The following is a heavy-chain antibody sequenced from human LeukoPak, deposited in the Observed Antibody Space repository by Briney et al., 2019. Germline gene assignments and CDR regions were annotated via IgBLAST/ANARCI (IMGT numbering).Heavy chain of an antibody. CDR2: IYYSGRT. Sequence: SETLSLTCTVSGGSISSSSYYWGWIRQPPGKGLEWIGSIYYSGRTYYNPSLKSRVNIFVDTSKNQFSLKLSSVTAADTAVHYCARAIVTPSGYVWYFDLWGRGTLVTVSS. D-gene: IGHD3-3*01. J-gene: IGHJ2*01. CDR1: GGSISSSSYY. CDR3: ARAIVTPSGYVWYFDL. V-gene: IGHV4-39*01.